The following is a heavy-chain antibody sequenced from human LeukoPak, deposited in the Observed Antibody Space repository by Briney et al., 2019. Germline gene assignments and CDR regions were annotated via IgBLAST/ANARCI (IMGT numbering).Heavy chain of an antibody. J-gene: IGHJ3*02. Sequence: SETLSLTCTVSSGSISSSSYYWGWIRQPPGKGLEWIGSIYYSGSTYYNPSLKSRVTISVDTSKNQFSLKLSSVTAADTAVYYCARHYYYDSSGPDAFDIWGQGTMVTVSS. CDR1: SGSISSSSYY. CDR2: IYYSGST. V-gene: IGHV4-39*07. CDR3: ARHYYYDSSGPDAFDI. D-gene: IGHD3-22*01.